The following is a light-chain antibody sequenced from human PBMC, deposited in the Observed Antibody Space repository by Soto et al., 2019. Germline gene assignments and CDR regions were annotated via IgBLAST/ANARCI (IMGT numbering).Light chain of an antibody. V-gene: IGKV1-33*01. J-gene: IGKJ4*01. CDR2: EAS. CDR3: QQYDNVPLT. CDR1: QDITND. Sequence: DIQMTQSPSSLSASVGDRVTITCQASQDITNDLNWYQQKPGKAPKVLIYEASKLETGVPSRFSGSGSGTDFTVTISSLQPEDIATYFCQQYDNVPLTFGGGTKVEIK.